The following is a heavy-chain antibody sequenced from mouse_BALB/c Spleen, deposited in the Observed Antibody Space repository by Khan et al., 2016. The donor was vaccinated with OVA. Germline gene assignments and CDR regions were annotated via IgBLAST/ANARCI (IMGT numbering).Heavy chain of an antibody. CDR3: ARSHLLWLYAMDY. D-gene: IGHD2-2*01. V-gene: IGHV1S34*01. Sequence: LVKTGASVKISCKASGYSFTGYYMHWVKQSHGKSLEWIGYISGYNGATTYNQKFKGKATFTVDTSSSTAYIQFNSLTSEDSAVYYCARSHLLWLYAMDYWGQGTSVTVSS. CDR1: GYSFTGYY. CDR2: ISGYNGAT. J-gene: IGHJ4*01.